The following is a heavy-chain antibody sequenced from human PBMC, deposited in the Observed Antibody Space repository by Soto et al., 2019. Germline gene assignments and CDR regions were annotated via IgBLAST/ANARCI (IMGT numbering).Heavy chain of an antibody. CDR2: IIPIFGTA. CDR3: ARAPSITMASNWFDP. J-gene: IGHJ5*02. V-gene: IGHV1-69*13. D-gene: IGHD3-10*01. CDR1: GGTFSSYA. Sequence: ASVKVSCKASGGTFSSYAISWVRQAPGQGLEWMGGIIPIFGTANYAQKFRGRVTITADESTSTAYMELSSLRSEDTAVYYCARAPSITMASNWFDPWGQGTLVTVSS.